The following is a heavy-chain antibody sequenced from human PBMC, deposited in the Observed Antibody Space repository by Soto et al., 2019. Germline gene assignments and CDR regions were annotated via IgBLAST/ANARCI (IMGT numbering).Heavy chain of an antibody. D-gene: IGHD3-22*01. Sequence: SVKVSCKASGGTFSSYAISWVRQAPGQGLEWMGGIIPIFGTANYAQEFQGRVTITADESTSTAYMELSSLRSEDTAVYYCASYYDSSGPDAFDIWGQGTMVTVSS. CDR1: GGTFSSYA. V-gene: IGHV1-69*13. CDR3: ASYYDSSGPDAFDI. CDR2: IIPIFGTA. J-gene: IGHJ3*02.